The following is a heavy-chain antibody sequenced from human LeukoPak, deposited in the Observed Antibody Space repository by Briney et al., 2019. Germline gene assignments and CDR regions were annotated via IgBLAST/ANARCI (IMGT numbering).Heavy chain of an antibody. Sequence: SETLSLTCEVSGASLSSFFWTWIRQPPGKALQWIGYVYHTGSTNYNPSLRGRLSMSLDTSKNQFSLRLTSVTAADTAVYYCARPLYSSGWFEGGGFDYWGQGTLVTVSS. D-gene: IGHD6-19*01. CDR3: ARPLYSSGWFEGGGFDY. J-gene: IGHJ4*02. V-gene: IGHV4-59*01. CDR1: GASLSSFF. CDR2: VYHTGST.